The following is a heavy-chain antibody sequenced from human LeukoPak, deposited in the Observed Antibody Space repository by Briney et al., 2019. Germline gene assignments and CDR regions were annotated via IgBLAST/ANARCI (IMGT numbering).Heavy chain of an antibody. J-gene: IGHJ3*02. D-gene: IGHD6-19*01. Sequence: PSETLSLTCTVSGGSISSYYWSWIRQPAGKGLEWIGRIYTSGSTNYNPSLKSRVTMSVDTSKNQFSLKLSSVTAADTAVYYCARSLDSSGWYGAFDIWGQGTMVTVSS. CDR2: IYTSGST. CDR1: GGSISSYY. V-gene: IGHV4-4*07. CDR3: ARSLDSSGWYGAFDI.